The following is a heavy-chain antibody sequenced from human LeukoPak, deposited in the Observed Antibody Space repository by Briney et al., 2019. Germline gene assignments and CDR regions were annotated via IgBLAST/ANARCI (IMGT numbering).Heavy chain of an antibody. CDR2: ISYDGSNK. CDR3: ARGGFGELLTLGFDY. Sequence: PGGSLRLSCAASGFTFSSYGMHWVRQAPGKGLEWVAVISYDGSNKYYADSVEGRFTISRDNSKNTLYLQMNSLRAEDTAVYYCARGGFGELLTLGFDYWGQGTLVTVSS. D-gene: IGHD3-10*01. J-gene: IGHJ4*02. V-gene: IGHV3-30*03. CDR1: GFTFSSYG.